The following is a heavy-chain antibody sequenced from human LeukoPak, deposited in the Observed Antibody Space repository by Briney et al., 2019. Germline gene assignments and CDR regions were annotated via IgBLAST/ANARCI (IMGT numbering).Heavy chain of an antibody. D-gene: IGHD2-15*01. Sequence: ASVKVSCKASGYTFTSYDINWVRQATGQGLEWMGWMNSKSGNIGYEQRFQGRVTITRDTSATTAYMELSSLRSEDTAVYYCARGTGCTGGSCSYYGMDVWGQGTTVTVSS. CDR1: GYTFTSYD. CDR3: ARGTGCTGGSCSYYGMDV. V-gene: IGHV1-8*01. CDR2: MNSKSGNI. J-gene: IGHJ6*02.